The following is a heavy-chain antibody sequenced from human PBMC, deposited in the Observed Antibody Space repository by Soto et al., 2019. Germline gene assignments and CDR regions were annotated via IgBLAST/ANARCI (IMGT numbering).Heavy chain of an antibody. J-gene: IGHJ4*02. D-gene: IGHD1-26*01. CDR3: AKVELLRPYFDY. CDR2: ISSSSSYI. Sequence: PGGSLRLSCAASGFTFSSYSMNWVRQAPGKGLEWVSSISSSSSYIYYADSVKGRFTISRDNAKNSLYLQMNSLRAEDTAVYYCAKVELLRPYFDYWGQGTLVTVSS. V-gene: IGHV3-21*01. CDR1: GFTFSSYS.